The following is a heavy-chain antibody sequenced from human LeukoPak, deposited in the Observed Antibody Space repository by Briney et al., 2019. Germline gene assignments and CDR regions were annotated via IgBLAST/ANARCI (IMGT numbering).Heavy chain of an antibody. CDR3: ASLRRGGYCSGGSCYGSGY. Sequence: SETLSLTCAVYGGSFSGYYWSWIRQPPGKGLEWIGEINHSGSTNYNPSLKCRVTISVDTSKNQFSLKLSPVTAADTAVYYCASLRRGGYCSGGSCYGSGYWGQGTLVTVSS. J-gene: IGHJ4*02. CDR1: GGSFSGYY. V-gene: IGHV4-34*01. CDR2: INHSGST. D-gene: IGHD2-15*01.